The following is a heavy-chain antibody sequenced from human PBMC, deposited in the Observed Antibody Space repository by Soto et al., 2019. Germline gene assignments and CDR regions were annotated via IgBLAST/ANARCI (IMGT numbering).Heavy chain of an antibody. J-gene: IGHJ4*02. V-gene: IGHV3-23*01. Sequence: VQLLESGGGLVQPGGSLRLSCAASGFTFSSYVMSWVRQAPGKGLEWVSAVSTSGGSTFYAGSVKGRFAISRDNSKNTLYVQMNSLRAEDTTVYYCAKKAGYRGYDPFDYWGQGTLVTVSS. D-gene: IGHD5-12*01. CDR1: GFTFSSYV. CDR3: AKKAGYRGYDPFDY. CDR2: VSTSGGST.